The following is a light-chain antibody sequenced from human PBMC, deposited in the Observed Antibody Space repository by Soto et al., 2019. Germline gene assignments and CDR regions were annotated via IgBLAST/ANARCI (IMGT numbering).Light chain of an antibody. CDR3: CSYAGSGTWV. V-gene: IGLV2-23*01. CDR2: EGS. CDR1: SNDVGSYNL. Sequence: QSALTQPASVSGSPGQSITISCTGTSNDVGSYNLVSWYQHHPGKAPKVIIYEGSKRPSGIAHRFSGSKSANAASLTISGVQAEDEADYYCCSYAGSGTWVFGGGTKVTVL. J-gene: IGLJ3*02.